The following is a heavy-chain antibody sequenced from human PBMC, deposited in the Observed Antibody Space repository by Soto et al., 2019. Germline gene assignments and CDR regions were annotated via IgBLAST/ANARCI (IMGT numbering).Heavy chain of an antibody. CDR2: INPNSGGT. CDR3: ARDLGYDYDILTGYGPPLYYFDY. J-gene: IGHJ4*02. V-gene: IGHV1-2*04. Sequence: GASVKVSCKASGYTFTGYYMHWLRQAPGQGLEWMRWINPNSGGTNYAQKFQGWVTMTRDTSISTAYMELSRLRSDDTAVYYCARDLGYDYDILTGYGPPLYYFDYRGQGTLVTVSS. D-gene: IGHD3-9*01. CDR1: GYTFTGYY.